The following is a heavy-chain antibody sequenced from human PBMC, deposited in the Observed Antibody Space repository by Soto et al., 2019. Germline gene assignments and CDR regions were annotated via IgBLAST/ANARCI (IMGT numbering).Heavy chain of an antibody. J-gene: IGHJ4*02. Sequence: GESLKISRKGSGYSFTSYWIGWVRQMPGKGLEWMGIIYPGDSDTRYSPSFQGQVTISADKSISTAYLQWSSLKASDTAMYYCARGSTYYDILTGPDYWGQGTLVTVSS. CDR2: IYPGDSDT. CDR3: ARGSTYYDILTGPDY. V-gene: IGHV5-51*01. CDR1: GYSFTSYW. D-gene: IGHD3-9*01.